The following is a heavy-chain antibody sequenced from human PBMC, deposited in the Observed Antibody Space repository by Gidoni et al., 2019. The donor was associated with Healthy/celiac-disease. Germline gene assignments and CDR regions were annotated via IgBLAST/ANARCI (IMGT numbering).Heavy chain of an antibody. CDR3: AKDHPRFGELLSPHFDY. J-gene: IGHJ4*02. V-gene: IGHV3-23*01. Sequence: EVQLLESGGGLVQPGGSLRLSCAASGFTFSSYAMSWVRQAPGKGLEWVSAISGSGGSTYYADSVKGRFTISRDNSKNTLYLQMNSLRAEDTAVYYCAKDHPRFGELLSPHFDYWGQGTLVTVSS. CDR2: ISGSGGST. CDR1: GFTFSSYA. D-gene: IGHD3-10*01.